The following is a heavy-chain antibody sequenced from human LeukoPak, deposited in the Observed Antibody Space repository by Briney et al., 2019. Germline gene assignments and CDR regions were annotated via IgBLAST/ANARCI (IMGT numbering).Heavy chain of an antibody. CDR2: ISGSGGST. Sequence: GGSLRLSRAASGFTFSSYAMSWVRQAPGKGLEWVSAISGSGGSTYYADSVKGRFTISRDNSKNTLYLQMNSLRAEDTAVYYCAKLGVRIAVAGVTDYWGQGTLVTVSS. V-gene: IGHV3-23*01. CDR1: GFTFSSYA. D-gene: IGHD6-19*01. J-gene: IGHJ4*02. CDR3: AKLGVRIAVAGVTDY.